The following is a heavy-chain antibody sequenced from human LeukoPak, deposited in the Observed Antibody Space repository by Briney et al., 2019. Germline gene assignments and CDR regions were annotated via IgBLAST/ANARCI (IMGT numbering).Heavy chain of an antibody. CDR2: ISDSGTIT. CDR3: AKDARRTSSWYFFDY. V-gene: IGHV3-23*01. J-gene: IGHJ4*02. D-gene: IGHD6-13*01. Sequence: GGSLRLSCAASGFAFSNLAMGWVRQAPGKGLEWVSVISDSGTITYYADSVKGRFTISRDNSKNTLFLQMNSLRAEDTAVYYCAKDARRTSSWYFFDYWGQGTLVTVSS. CDR1: GFAFSNLA.